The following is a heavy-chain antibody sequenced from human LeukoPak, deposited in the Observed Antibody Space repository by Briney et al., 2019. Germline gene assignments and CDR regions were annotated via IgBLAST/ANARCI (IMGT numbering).Heavy chain of an antibody. CDR2: ISAAGGST. J-gene: IGHJ4*02. Sequence: PGGSLRLSCAASGFTLRSYGMSWVRQAPGKGLEWVSAISAAGGSTYYADSVKGRFTISRDNSKNTLFLQMTSLRAEDTAVYYCAKRSDYGGNWNYFDYWGQGTPVTVSS. V-gene: IGHV3-23*01. CDR1: GFTLRSYG. D-gene: IGHD4-23*01. CDR3: AKRSDYGGNWNYFDY.